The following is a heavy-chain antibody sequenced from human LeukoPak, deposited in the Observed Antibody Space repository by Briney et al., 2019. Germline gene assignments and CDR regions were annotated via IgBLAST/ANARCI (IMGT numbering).Heavy chain of an antibody. D-gene: IGHD3-9*01. CDR1: GFTVSSNY. Sequence: PGGSLRLSCAASGFTVSSNYMSWVRQAPGNGLEWVSVIYSGGSTYYADSVTGRFTISRDNSKNTLYLQMNSLRAEDTAVYYCARVWYDILTGYVDYWGQGTLVTVSS. V-gene: IGHV3-53*01. CDR2: IYSGGST. J-gene: IGHJ4*02. CDR3: ARVWYDILTGYVDY.